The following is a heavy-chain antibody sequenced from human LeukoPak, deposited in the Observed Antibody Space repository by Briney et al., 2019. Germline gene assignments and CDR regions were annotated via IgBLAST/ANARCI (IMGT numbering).Heavy chain of an antibody. J-gene: IGHJ3*02. CDR2: INTDGSST. CDR1: GFTFSTFW. CDR3: ARVIGWDEPFDI. V-gene: IGHV3-74*01. Sequence: GGSLRLSCATSGFTFSTFWMHWVRQAPGKGLVWVSRINTDGSSTNYADSVKGRFTVSRDNAKNTLYLQMNSLRAEDTAVYYCARVIGWDEPFDIWGQGTMVTVSS. D-gene: IGHD1-26*01.